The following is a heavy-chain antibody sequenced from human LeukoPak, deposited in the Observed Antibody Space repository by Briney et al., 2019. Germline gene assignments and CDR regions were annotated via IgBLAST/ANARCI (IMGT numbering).Heavy chain of an antibody. V-gene: IGHV3-48*01. CDR3: ASRSITWYQTGNWFDP. Sequence: GGSLRLSCAASGFNFRDYSMNWVRQAPGKGLEWVSYINRDSRTIYYADSVKGRFTISRDNAKNSLYLQMNSLRAEDTAIYYRASRSITWYQTGNWFDPWGQGTLVTVSS. CDR2: INRDSRTI. J-gene: IGHJ5*02. D-gene: IGHD3-3*02. CDR1: GFNFRDYS.